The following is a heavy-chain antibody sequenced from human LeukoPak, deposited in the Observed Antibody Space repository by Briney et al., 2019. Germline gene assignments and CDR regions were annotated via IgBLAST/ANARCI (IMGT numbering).Heavy chain of an antibody. CDR1: GYTFTSYY. Sequence: GASVKVSCKASGYTFTSYYMHWVRQAPGQGLEWMGWTNPNSGGTNYAQKFQGWVTMTRDTSISTAYMELSRLRSDDTAVYYCARDAYCSGGSCYSETWFDPWGQGTLVTVSS. CDR3: ARDAYCSGGSCYSETWFDP. CDR2: TNPNSGGT. J-gene: IGHJ5*02. V-gene: IGHV1-2*04. D-gene: IGHD2-15*01.